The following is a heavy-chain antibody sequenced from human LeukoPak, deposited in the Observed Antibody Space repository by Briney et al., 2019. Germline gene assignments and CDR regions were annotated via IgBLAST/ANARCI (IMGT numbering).Heavy chain of an antibody. CDR3: ARGFGRYDY. CDR2: IKQDRSEK. J-gene: IGHJ4*02. D-gene: IGHD3-16*01. V-gene: IGHV3-7*01. CDR1: GFTSSSYW. Sequence: PGGSLRLSCAASGFTSSSYWMSWVRQAPGKGLEWVANIKQDRSEKYYVDSVKGRFTISRDNAKNSLYLQMNSLRAEDTAVYYCARGFGRYDYWGQGTLVTVSS.